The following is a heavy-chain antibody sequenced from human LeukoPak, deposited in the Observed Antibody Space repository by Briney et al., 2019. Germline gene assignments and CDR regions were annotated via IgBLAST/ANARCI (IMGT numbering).Heavy chain of an antibody. D-gene: IGHD3-22*01. J-gene: IGHJ4*02. V-gene: IGHV3-23*01. CDR1: GFTVSSNY. Sequence: GGPLRLSCAASGFTVSSNYMSWVRQAPGKGLEWVSTISRTGVATYYANSVKGRFTISRDNSKNTVYLQMNSLRAEDTAVYYCAKHSHDGSAPYYEVQFDSWGQGTLVTVSS. CDR2: ISRTGVAT. CDR3: AKHSHDGSAPYYEVQFDS.